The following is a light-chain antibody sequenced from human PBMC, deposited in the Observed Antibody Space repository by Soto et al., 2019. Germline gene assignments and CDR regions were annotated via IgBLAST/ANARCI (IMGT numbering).Light chain of an antibody. CDR1: SSDIGRYNR. CDR2: EVN. CDR3: SSYTTSSTLV. V-gene: IGLV2-18*02. J-gene: IGLJ2*01. Sequence: QSALTQPPSVSGSPGQSVTISCTGTSSDIGRYNRVSWYQQPPGAAPKLIIYEVNNRPSGVPDRFSGSKSGNTASLTITGLQAEDDSDYFCSSYTTSSTLVFGGGTKLTVL.